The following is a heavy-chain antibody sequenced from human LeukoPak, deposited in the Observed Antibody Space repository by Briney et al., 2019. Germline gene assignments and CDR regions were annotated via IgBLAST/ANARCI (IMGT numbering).Heavy chain of an antibody. J-gene: IGHJ4*02. D-gene: IGHD3-22*01. CDR3: AKDYYDSSGYLFDY. CDR1: GFTFSSYA. Sequence: GGSLRLSCAASGFTFSSYAMHWVRQAADKGLEWVAVISSDGSNKYYADSVRGRFTISRDNSKNTLYVQMNSLRAEDTAVYYCAKDYYDSSGYLFDYWGQGTRVTVSS. V-gene: IGHV3-30-3*01. CDR2: ISSDGSNK.